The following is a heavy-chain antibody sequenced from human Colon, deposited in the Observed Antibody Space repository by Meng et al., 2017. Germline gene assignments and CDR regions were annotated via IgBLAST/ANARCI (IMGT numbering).Heavy chain of an antibody. CDR3: ARGPPADF. J-gene: IGHJ4*02. Sequence: QVQLQESGPGLVKPSETLSLTCTVSGASVSSDYWSWIRQPPGKGLEWIGYIYNTGSTNYNPSLKSRVTISVDTSKNQMSLNLTSVTAADTAVYYCARGPPADFWGPGTRVTFSS. CDR1: GASVSSDY. CDR2: IYNTGST. V-gene: IGHV4-59*02.